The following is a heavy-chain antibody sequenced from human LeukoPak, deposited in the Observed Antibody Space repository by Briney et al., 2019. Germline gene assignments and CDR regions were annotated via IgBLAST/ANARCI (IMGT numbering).Heavy chain of an antibody. J-gene: IGHJ4*02. CDR1: GFTFSSYA. Sequence: GGSLSLSCAASGFTFSSYAMSWVRQSPGKGLEWVSAISGSGGTTYYADSVKGRFTISRDNSKNTLYLQMNSLRAEDTAVYYCAKDLSSGYTILDYWGQGTLVTVSS. V-gene: IGHV3-23*01. CDR3: AKDLSSGYTILDY. CDR2: ISGSGGTT. D-gene: IGHD3-22*01.